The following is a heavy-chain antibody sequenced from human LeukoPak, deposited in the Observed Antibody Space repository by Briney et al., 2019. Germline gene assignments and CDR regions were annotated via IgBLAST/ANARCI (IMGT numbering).Heavy chain of an antibody. CDR3: ARDKVVGTGDAFDI. CDR2: IHYSGST. D-gene: IGHD6-19*01. J-gene: IGHJ3*02. V-gene: IGHV4-59*01. CDR1: GGSITSYY. Sequence: SETLSLTCSVSGGSITSYYWSWIRQSPGKGLGWIGYIHYSGSTNYNPSLKSRVTISGDTSKNQFSLKLSSVTAADTAVYYCARDKVVGTGDAFDIWGQGTMVTVSS.